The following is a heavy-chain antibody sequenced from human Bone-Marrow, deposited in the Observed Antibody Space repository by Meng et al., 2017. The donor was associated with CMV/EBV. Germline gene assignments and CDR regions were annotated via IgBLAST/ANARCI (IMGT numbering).Heavy chain of an antibody. V-gene: IGHV3-33*06. Sequence: GESLKISCAASGFTFSSYGMHWVRQAPGKGLEWVAVIWYDGSNKYYADSVKGRFTISRDNSKNTLYLQMNSLRAEDTAVYYCAKDYCSSTSCSSFQHWGQGTLVTVS. CDR2: IWYDGSNK. J-gene: IGHJ1*01. CDR1: GFTFSSYG. CDR3: AKDYCSSTSCSSFQH. D-gene: IGHD2-2*01.